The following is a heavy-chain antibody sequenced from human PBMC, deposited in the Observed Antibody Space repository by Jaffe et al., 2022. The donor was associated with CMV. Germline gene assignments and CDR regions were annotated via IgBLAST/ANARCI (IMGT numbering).Heavy chain of an antibody. CDR2: INHSGST. J-gene: IGHJ4*02. CDR1: GGSFSGYY. V-gene: IGHV4-34*01. D-gene: IGHD2-15*01. Sequence: QVQLQQWGAGLLKPSETLSLTCAVYGGSFSGYYWSWIRQPPGKGLEWIGEINHSGSTNYNPSLKSRVTISVDTSKNQFSLKLSSVTAADTAVYYCARFVFIPRMGYCSGGSCYKHGSFDYWGQGTLVTVSS. CDR3: ARFVFIPRMGYCSGGSCYKHGSFDY.